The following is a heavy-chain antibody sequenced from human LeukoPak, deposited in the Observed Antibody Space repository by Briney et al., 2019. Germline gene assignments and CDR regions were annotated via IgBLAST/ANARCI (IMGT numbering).Heavy chain of an antibody. CDR3: ALRWRAIQLWPD. CDR2: IVPILGIA. Sequence: GASVKVSCKASGYTFTSYYMHWVRQAPGQGLEWMGRIVPILGIANYAQKFQGRVTITADKSTSTAYMELSSLRSEDTAVYYCALRWRAIQLWPDWGQGTLVTVSS. V-gene: IGHV1-69*02. J-gene: IGHJ4*02. D-gene: IGHD5-18*01. CDR1: GYTFTSYY.